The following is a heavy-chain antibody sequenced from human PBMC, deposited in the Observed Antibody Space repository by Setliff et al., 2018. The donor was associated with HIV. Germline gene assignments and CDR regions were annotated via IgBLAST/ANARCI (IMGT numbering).Heavy chain of an antibody. V-gene: IGHV4-31*03. CDR3: AGGLHYGLGKFGY. CDR1: GVSIATDGYY. J-gene: IGHJ4*02. Sequence: SETLSLTCSVSGVSIATDGYYWSWIRHYPGKGLEWIGYMYHSGSTYYNASLASRLIMSLDPSKNQFSLKLSSVTAADMAVYYCAGGLHYGLGKFGYWGQGTLVTVSS. D-gene: IGHD3-10*01. CDR2: MYHSGST.